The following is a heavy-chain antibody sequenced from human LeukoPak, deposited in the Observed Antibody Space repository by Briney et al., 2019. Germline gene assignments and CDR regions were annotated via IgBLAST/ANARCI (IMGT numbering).Heavy chain of an antibody. D-gene: IGHD3-10*01. J-gene: IGHJ4*02. V-gene: IGHV1-18*01. CDR2: ISAYNGNT. Sequence: ASVKVSCKASGYTFTSYGISWVRQAPGQGLEWMGWISAYNGNTNYAQKLQGRVTMTTDTSTSTAYMELRSLRSEDTAVYYCARGQNGVWFGEFSFDYWGQGTLVTVSS. CDR1: GYTFTSYG. CDR3: ARGQNGVWFGEFSFDY.